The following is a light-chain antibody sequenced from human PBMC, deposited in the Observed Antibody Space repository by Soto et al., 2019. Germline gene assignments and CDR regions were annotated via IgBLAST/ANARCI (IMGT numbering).Light chain of an antibody. CDR2: YAS. V-gene: IGKV1-33*01. CDR3: QQYDNLPT. J-gene: IGKJ4*01. CDR1: QDIRNY. Sequence: DIQMTQSPSSLSASVGDRVTITCQASQDIRNYLNWYQQKPGKAPKLLIYYASNLEAGVPSRFSGSGSGTDFTFTISSLQPEDIATYYCQQYDNLPTFGGGTKVEIK.